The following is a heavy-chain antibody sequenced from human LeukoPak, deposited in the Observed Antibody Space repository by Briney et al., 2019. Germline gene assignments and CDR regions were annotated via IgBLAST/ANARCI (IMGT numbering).Heavy chain of an antibody. D-gene: IGHD3-22*01. Sequence: SVKVSCKASGGTFSSYAISWVRQAPGQGLEWMGGIIPIFGTASYAQKFQGRVTITADESTSTAYMELSSLRSEDTAVYYCARDLFGYYQYWGQGTLVTVSS. CDR3: ARDLFGYYQY. CDR2: IIPIFGTA. CDR1: GGTFSSYA. V-gene: IGHV1-69*13. J-gene: IGHJ4*02.